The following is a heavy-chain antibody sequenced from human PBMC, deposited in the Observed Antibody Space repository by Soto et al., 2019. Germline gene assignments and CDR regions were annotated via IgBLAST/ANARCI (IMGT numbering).Heavy chain of an antibody. D-gene: IGHD2-15*01. CDR1: SGSISSSSYY. J-gene: IGHJ4*02. V-gene: IGHV4-39*01. Sequence: LSLTCTVSSGSISSSSYYWGWIRQPPGKGLEWIGSIYYSGSTYYNPSLKSRVTISVDTSKNQFSLKLSSVTAADTAVYYCARADPDASVGYWGQGTLVTVSS. CDR3: ARADPDASVGY. CDR2: IYYSGST.